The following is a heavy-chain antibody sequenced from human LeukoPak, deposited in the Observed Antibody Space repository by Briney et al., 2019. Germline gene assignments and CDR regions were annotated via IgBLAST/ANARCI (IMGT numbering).Heavy chain of an antibody. CDR1: GGSISSYY. J-gene: IGHJ6*03. CDR3: ARGELGYCSSTSCYRFYYMDV. D-gene: IGHD2-2*01. V-gene: IGHV4-59*01. Sequence: PSETLSLTCTVSGGSISSYYWSWIRQPPGKGLEWIGYIYYSGSTNYNPSLKSRVTISVDTSKNQFSLKLSSVTAADTAVYYCARGELGYCSSTSCYRFYYMDVWGKGTTVTVSS. CDR2: IYYSGST.